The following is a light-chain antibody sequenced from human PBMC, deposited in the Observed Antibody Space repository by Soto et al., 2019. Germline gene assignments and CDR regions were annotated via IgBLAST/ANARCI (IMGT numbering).Light chain of an antibody. Sequence: QSVLTQPASVSGSPGQSITISCTGTSGDVGGYNYVSWYQQHPGKAPKLMIYEVTNRPSGVSNRFFGSKSGNAASLTISGLQAEDEADYYCSSYTSSSTYVFGTGTKLTVL. V-gene: IGLV2-14*01. J-gene: IGLJ1*01. CDR1: SGDVGGYNY. CDR3: SSYTSSSTYV. CDR2: EVT.